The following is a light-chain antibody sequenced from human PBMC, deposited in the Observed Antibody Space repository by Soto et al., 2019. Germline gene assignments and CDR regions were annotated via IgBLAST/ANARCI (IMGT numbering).Light chain of an antibody. CDR2: EVN. V-gene: IGLV2-8*01. Sequence: QSALTQPPSASGSPGQSVAISCTGTSSDVGGYDDVSWYKQHPGKAPKLMISEVNKRPSGVPDRFSGSKSGNTASLTVSGLQAEDEADYYCSSYAGSSTVFGTGTKVTVL. CDR1: SSDVGGYDD. J-gene: IGLJ1*01. CDR3: SSYAGSSTV.